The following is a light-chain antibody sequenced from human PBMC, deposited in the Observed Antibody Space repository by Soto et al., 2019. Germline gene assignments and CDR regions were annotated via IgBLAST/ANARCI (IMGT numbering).Light chain of an antibody. CDR3: QQYTDWPTT. Sequence: EIVLTQSPATLSLSPGERATLSCGASQSVSRNYVAWYQQKPGLAPSLVMYAASTRATGIPDRFSGSGSGTDFTLTISRLEPEDFAVYYCQQYTDWPTTFGQGTKVEIK. V-gene: IGKV3D-20*01. J-gene: IGKJ1*01. CDR1: QSVSRNY. CDR2: AAS.